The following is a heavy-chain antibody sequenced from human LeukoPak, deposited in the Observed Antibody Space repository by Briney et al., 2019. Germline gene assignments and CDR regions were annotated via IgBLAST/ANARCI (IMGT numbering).Heavy chain of an antibody. CDR1: GVSFNNYY. J-gene: IGHJ4*02. CDR3: TRMTTGHDY. V-gene: IGHV4-34*01. D-gene: IGHD4-17*01. Sequence: SETLSLTCAVSGVSFNNYYWSWVRQTPGKGLEWIGDINHSGYTNDRPSLKSRVTLSIDTSRKQFSLNLRSVTVADTGIYYCTRMTTGHDYWGQGTLVTVSS. CDR2: INHSGYT.